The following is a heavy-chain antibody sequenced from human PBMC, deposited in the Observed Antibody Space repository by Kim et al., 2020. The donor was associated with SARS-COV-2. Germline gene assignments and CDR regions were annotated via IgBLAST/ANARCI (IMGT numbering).Heavy chain of an antibody. V-gene: IGHV3-33*01. Sequence: GGSLRLSCAASGFTFSSYGMHWVRQAPGKGLEWVAVIWYDGSNKYYADSVKGRFTISRDNSKNTLYLQMNSLRAEDTAVYYCVSDHSSSWIQNDYWGQGTLVTVSS. D-gene: IGHD6-13*01. CDR2: IWYDGSNK. CDR1: GFTFSSYG. CDR3: VSDHSSSWIQNDY. J-gene: IGHJ4*02.